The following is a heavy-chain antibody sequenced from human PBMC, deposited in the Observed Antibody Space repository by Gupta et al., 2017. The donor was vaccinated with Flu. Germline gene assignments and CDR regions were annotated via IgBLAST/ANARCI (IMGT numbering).Heavy chain of an antibody. V-gene: IGHV3-48*03. CDR3: ARGHWDN. CDR2: ISSSAVT. Sequence: EVFLVESGGGLAQPGGSLILSCAASGFDFNSYEMSWVRQAPGRGLEWVAFISSSAVTYYTDPVRGRFTISRDNANKLLYLQMSSLRGEDTAIYYCARGHWDNWGQGTLVTVSS. D-gene: IGHD1-26*01. J-gene: IGHJ4*02. CDR1: GFDFNSYE.